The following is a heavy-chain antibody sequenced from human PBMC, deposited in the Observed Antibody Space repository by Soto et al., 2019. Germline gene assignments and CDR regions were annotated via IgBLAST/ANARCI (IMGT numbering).Heavy chain of an antibody. CDR1: GYSFTSYW. D-gene: IGHD2-2*02. CDR3: ARHLGYCSSTSCYTRSYYYGMDV. CDR2: IYPGDSDT. V-gene: IGHV5-51*01. J-gene: IGHJ6*02. Sequence: GESLKISCKGSGYSFTSYWIGWVRQMPGKGLEWMGIIYPGDSDTRYSPSFQGQVTISADKSISTAYLQWSSLKASDTAMYYCARHLGYCSSTSCYTRSYYYGMDVWGQGTTVTVSS.